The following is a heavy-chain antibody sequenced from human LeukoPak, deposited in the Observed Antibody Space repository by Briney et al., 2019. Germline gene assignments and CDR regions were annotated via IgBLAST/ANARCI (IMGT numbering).Heavy chain of an antibody. CDR2: VDPEDGET. J-gene: IGHJ4*02. CDR3: STGGLLVDY. CDR1: GYTFTSYG. Sequence: GASVKVSCKASGYTFTSYGISWVRQAPGQGLEWMGRVDPEDGETISAENFQGRVTITADTSTDTAYMELSSLRSEDTAVYYCSTGGLLVDYWGQGTLVTVSS. D-gene: IGHD1-26*01. V-gene: IGHV1-69-2*01.